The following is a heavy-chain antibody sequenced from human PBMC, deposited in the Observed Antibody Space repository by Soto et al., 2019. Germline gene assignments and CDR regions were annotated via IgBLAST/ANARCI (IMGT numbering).Heavy chain of an antibody. CDR2: INPNSGGT. D-gene: IGHD2-2*01. J-gene: IGHJ3*02. Sequence: EASVKVSCKASGYTFTGYYMHWVRQAPGQGLEWMGWINPNSGGTNYAQKFQGWVTMTRDTSISTAYMELSRLRSDDTAVYYCARSNCSSTSCYRVAFDIWGQGTMVTVSS. CDR3: ARSNCSSTSCYRVAFDI. CDR1: GYTFTGYY. V-gene: IGHV1-2*04.